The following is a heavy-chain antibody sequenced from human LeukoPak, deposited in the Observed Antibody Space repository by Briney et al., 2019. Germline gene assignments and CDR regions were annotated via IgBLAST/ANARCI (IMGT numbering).Heavy chain of an antibody. CDR3: AKDPLGYCSGGSCYGY. CDR2: ISGSGGST. J-gene: IGHJ4*02. V-gene: IGHV3-23*01. Sequence: GGSLRLSGAASGFTFSSYWMSWVRQAPGKGLEWVSAISGSGGSTYYADSVKGRFTISRDNSKNTLYLQMNSLRAEDTAVYYCAKDPLGYCSGGSCYGYWGQGTLVTVSS. CDR1: GFTFSSYW. D-gene: IGHD2-15*01.